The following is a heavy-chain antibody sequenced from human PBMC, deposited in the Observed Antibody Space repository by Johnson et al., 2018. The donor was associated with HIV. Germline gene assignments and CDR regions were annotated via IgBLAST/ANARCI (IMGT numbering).Heavy chain of an antibody. CDR2: IWYDGSNK. Sequence: QVQLVESGGGVVQPGRSLRLSCAASGFTFSSYGMHWVRQAPGKGLEWVAVIWYDGSNKYYTDSVKGRFTISRDNSKNTLYLQMNSLRAEDTAVYYCAKGDPVEGDLDDAFDIWGQGTMVTVSS. J-gene: IGHJ3*02. D-gene: IGHD3-3*01. CDR1: GFTFSSYG. V-gene: IGHV3-33*06. CDR3: AKGDPVEGDLDDAFDI.